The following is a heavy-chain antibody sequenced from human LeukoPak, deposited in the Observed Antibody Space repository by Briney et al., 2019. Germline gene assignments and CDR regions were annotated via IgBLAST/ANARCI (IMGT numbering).Heavy chain of an antibody. Sequence: GGSLRLSCAASGFSFKSYAMSWGRQAPGMGLEWVSSISGRGDITYFADSMKGRFTISRDNSKSTLYLQLNSLRADDTAVYFCAKVSLAGYNSGAHFDLWGQGTLVTVSS. CDR3: AKVSLAGYNSGAHFDL. CDR2: ISGRGDIT. V-gene: IGHV3-23*01. J-gene: IGHJ4*02. D-gene: IGHD6-19*01. CDR1: GFSFKSYA.